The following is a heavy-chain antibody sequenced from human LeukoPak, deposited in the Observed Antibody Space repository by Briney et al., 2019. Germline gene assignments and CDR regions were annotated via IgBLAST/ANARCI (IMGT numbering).Heavy chain of an antibody. Sequence: GGSLRLSCAASGFTFSSYAMHWVRQAPGKGLEWVAVISYDGSNKYYADSVKGRFTISRGNSKNTLYLQMNSLRAEDTAVYYCARESYYDFWSGYYVLAPPGFHYFDYWGQGTLVTVSS. CDR3: ARESYYDFWSGYYVLAPPGFHYFDY. CDR1: GFTFSSYA. D-gene: IGHD3-3*01. CDR2: ISYDGSNK. J-gene: IGHJ4*02. V-gene: IGHV3-30-3*01.